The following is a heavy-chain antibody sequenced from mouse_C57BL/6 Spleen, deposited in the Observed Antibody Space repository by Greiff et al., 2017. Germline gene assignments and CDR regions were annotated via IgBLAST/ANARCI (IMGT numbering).Heavy chain of an antibody. V-gene: IGHV14-1*01. Sequence: EVQLQQSGAELVRPGASVKLSCTASGFNIKDYYMHWVKQRPEQGLEWIRMIDPEDGDTEYDPKFQGKATMTANTSANSAYLQLSSLTSEDTAVYYCTSSTTVVAYYAIDYWGQGTSGTVSS. CDR1: GFNIKDYY. CDR2: IDPEDGDT. CDR3: TSSTTVVAYYAIDY. J-gene: IGHJ4*01. D-gene: IGHD1-1*01.